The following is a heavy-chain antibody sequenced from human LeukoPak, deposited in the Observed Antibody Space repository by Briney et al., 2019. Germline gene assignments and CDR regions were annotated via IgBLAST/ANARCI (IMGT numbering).Heavy chain of an antibody. D-gene: IGHD6-13*01. CDR1: GFTFDDYT. V-gene: IGHV3-43*01. Sequence: GGSLRLSCAASGFTFDDYTMHWVRQAPGKGLEWVSLISWDGGSTYYADSVKGRFTISRDNSKNSLYLQMNSLRTEDTALYYCAKDDSNRAEYFQHWGQGNLVTVSS. J-gene: IGHJ1*01. CDR2: ISWDGGST. CDR3: AKDDSNRAEYFQH.